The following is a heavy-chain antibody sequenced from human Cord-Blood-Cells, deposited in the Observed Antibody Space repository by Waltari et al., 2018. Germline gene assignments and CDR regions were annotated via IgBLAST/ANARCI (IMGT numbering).Heavy chain of an antibody. J-gene: IGHJ6*03. CDR1: GFTFSSYG. D-gene: IGHD6-13*01. V-gene: IGHV3-30*18. Sequence: QVQLVESGGGVVQPGRSLRLSCAASGFTFSSYGMHWVRQAPGKGLEWVAVLSYDGSNKFYADSVKGRFTSARDNSKNTLYLQMNSLRAEDTAVYYCAKDGIGSSWYYYYYMDVWGKGTTVTVSS. CDR2: LSYDGSNK. CDR3: AKDGIGSSWYYYYYMDV.